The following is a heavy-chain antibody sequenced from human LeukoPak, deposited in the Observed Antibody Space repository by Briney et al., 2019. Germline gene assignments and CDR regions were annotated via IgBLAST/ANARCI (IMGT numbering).Heavy chain of an antibody. J-gene: IGHJ3*01. CDR2: ISSSSSTI. CDR3: AKDGLTYYYDSSGPVH. V-gene: IGHV3-11*04. Sequence: PGGSLRLSCAASGFTFSDYYMSWIRQAPGKGLEWVSCISSSSSTIYYADSVKGRFTISRDNSKNTLYLQVNSLRAEDTAVYYCAKDGLTYYYDSSGPVHWGQGTMVTVSS. D-gene: IGHD3-22*01. CDR1: GFTFSDYY.